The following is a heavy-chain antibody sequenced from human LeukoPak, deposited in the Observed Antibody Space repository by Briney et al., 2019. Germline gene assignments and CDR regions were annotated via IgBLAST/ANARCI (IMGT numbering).Heavy chain of an antibody. CDR1: GFTFSNYA. D-gene: IGHD3-10*01. CDR2: IGDTGGTT. V-gene: IGHV3-23*01. Sequence: TGGSLRLSCAASGFTFSNYAMSWVRQAPGKGLEWVSGIGDTGGTTFYADSVKGRFTISRDNPKNTLSLQMNSLRAEDTAVYYCAKDHGAGSYYNHPDYWGQGTLVTVSS. J-gene: IGHJ4*02. CDR3: AKDHGAGSYYNHPDY.